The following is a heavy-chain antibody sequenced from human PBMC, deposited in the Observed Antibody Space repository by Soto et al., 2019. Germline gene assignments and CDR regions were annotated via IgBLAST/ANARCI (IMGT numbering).Heavy chain of an antibody. Sequence: GGSLRLSCAASGFTFNAHSMNWVRQAPGKGLEWVSSISRRSTYIYYADSVRGRFTVSRDDAKNTLYLQMNSLRAEDTALYFCARDRDTTMIIPGLDYWGQGTLVTVSS. CDR3: ARDRDTTMIIPGLDY. CDR1: GFTFNAHS. D-gene: IGHD5-18*01. CDR2: ISRRSTYI. J-gene: IGHJ4*02. V-gene: IGHV3-21*01.